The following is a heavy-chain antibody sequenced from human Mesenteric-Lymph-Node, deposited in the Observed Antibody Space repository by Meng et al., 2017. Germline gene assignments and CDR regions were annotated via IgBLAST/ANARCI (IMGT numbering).Heavy chain of an antibody. CDR1: GGSISSYH. Sequence: GSLRLSCTVSGGSISSYHWSWIRQPPGKGLEWIGYISYSGSTNYSPSLKSRVTMSVDTSKNQFSLKLNSVTAADTAVYYCARYDGDFDYWGQGTLVTVSS. D-gene: IGHD3-10*01. V-gene: IGHV4-59*01. CDR2: ISYSGST. J-gene: IGHJ4*02. CDR3: ARYDGDFDY.